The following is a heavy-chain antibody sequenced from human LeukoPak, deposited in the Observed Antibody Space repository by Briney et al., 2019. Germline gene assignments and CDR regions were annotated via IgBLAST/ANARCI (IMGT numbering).Heavy chain of an antibody. CDR1: GFSFTNYW. CDR3: VRNMVRGVVYFDS. J-gene: IGHJ4*02. Sequence: GGSLRLSCAASGFSFTNYWMHWVRQTPGKGLVWVSRISYDGGGTNYADSVKGRFTISRDNAKNTLYLQMNSLRVEDTAVYYCVRNMVRGVVYFDSWGQGALVTVSS. V-gene: IGHV3-74*01. D-gene: IGHD3-10*01. CDR2: ISYDGGGT.